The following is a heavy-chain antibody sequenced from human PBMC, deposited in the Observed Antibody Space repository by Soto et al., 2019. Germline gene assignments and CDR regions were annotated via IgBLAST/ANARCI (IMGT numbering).Heavy chain of an antibody. J-gene: IGHJ4*02. CDR1: GFTFSDYY. CDR2: ISSGGSTI. CDR3: ASLSREVWGFDY. Sequence: GGSLRLSCAASGFTFSDYYMTWIRQAPGKGLEWVSYISSGGSTIYYADSVKGRFTISRDNAKNSLYLQMNSLRAEDTAVYYCASLSREVWGFDYWGQGTLVTVSS. D-gene: IGHD3-16*01. V-gene: IGHV3-11*01.